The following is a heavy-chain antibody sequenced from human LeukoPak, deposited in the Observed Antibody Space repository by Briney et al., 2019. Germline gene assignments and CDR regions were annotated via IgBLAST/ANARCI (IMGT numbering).Heavy chain of an antibody. CDR3: ARGLVWRLLLDSRRDCFDI. V-gene: IGHV4-34*01. D-gene: IGHD3-16*01. CDR1: GFIFSNYA. Sequence: GSLRLSCAASGFIFSNYAMGWIRQPPGKGLEWIGEISHGGSTNYKASLKSRVTISVDTSKNQFSLKLSSVTAADTAVYYCARGLVWRLLLDSRRDCFDIWGQGTIVTVSS. J-gene: IGHJ3*02. CDR2: ISHGGST.